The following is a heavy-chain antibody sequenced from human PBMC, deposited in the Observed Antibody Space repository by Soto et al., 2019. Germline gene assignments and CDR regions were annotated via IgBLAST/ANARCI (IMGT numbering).Heavy chain of an antibody. J-gene: IGHJ3*02. D-gene: IGHD3-3*01. CDR3: ALSIQGTTYYDFWSGYQSDAFDI. CDR2: IYWDDDK. V-gene: IGHV2-5*02. CDR1: GFSLSTSGVG. Sequence: QITLKESGPTLVKPTQTLTLTCTFSGFSLSTSGVGVGWIRQPPGKALEWLALIYWDDDKRYSPSLKSRLTSTKDTSKNQVVLTMTTTDPVDTATYYCALSIQGTTYYDFWSGYQSDAFDIWGQGTMVTVSS.